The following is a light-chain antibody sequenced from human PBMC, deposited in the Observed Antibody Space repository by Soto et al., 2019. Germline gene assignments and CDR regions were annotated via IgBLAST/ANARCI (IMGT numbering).Light chain of an antibody. CDR3: SSFVGGNIYV. CDR2: DVS. CDR1: SSDVGGYDF. Sequence: QSALTQPPSASGSPGQSVTISCTGTSSDVGGYDFVAWHQQHPGKAPRLMIYDVSKRPSGVPDRFSVSKSGYTASLTVSGLQAEDEADYYCSSFVGGNIYVFGTGTKLTVL. V-gene: IGLV2-8*01. J-gene: IGLJ1*01.